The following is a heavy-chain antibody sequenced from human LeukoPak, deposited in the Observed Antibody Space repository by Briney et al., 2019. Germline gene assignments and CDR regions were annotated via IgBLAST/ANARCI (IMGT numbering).Heavy chain of an antibody. CDR2: ISSSSSYI. CDR1: GFTFSSYS. J-gene: IGHJ4*02. Sequence: KPGGSLRLSCAASGFTFSSYSMNWVRQAPGKGLEWVSSISSSSSYIYYADSVKGRFTISRDNAKNSLYLQMNSLRAEDTAVYYCARGPMIVGATCFDYWGQGTLVTVSS. CDR3: ARGPMIVGATCFDY. V-gene: IGHV3-21*01. D-gene: IGHD1-26*01.